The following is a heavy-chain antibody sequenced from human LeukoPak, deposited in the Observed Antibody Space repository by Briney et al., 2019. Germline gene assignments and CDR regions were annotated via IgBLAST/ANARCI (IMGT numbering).Heavy chain of an antibody. J-gene: IGHJ6*03. V-gene: IGHV1-24*01. CDR2: FDPEDGET. Sequence: ASVKVSCKVSGYTLTELSMHWVRQAPGKGLEWMGGFDPEDGETIYAQKFQGRVTITTDESTSTAYMELSSLRSEDTAVYYCARVKEGREPNYYYYYYMDVWGKGTTVTVSS. D-gene: IGHD1-26*01. CDR3: ARVKEGREPNYYYYYYMDV. CDR1: GYTLTELS.